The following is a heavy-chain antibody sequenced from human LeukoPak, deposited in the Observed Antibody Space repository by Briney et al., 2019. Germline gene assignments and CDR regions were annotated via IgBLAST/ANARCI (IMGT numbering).Heavy chain of an antibody. J-gene: IGHJ4*02. V-gene: IGHV4-31*03. CDR2: IHYSGST. D-gene: IGHD5-12*01. CDR3: ARVIGYDQLDY. Sequence: PSQTLSLTCIVSGGXISSGDYYWSWIRQHPGKGLELIGYIHYSGSTYYNPSLKSRVSISVSTSKNRFSLQLSSVTAADTAVYYCARVIGYDQLDYWGQGTLVTVSS. CDR1: GGXISSGDYY.